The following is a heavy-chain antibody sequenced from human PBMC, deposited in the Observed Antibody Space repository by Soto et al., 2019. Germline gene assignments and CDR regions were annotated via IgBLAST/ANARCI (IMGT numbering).Heavy chain of an antibody. Sequence: QVQLVQSGAEVKKPGASVKVSCKASGYTFTSYDINWVRQATGQGLEWMGWMNPNSGNTGYAQKFQGRVTMTRNTSRRTAYMDLSSMRSEDPAVYYCARERSSGWYVDYWGQGTLVTVSS. J-gene: IGHJ4*02. V-gene: IGHV1-8*01. D-gene: IGHD6-19*01. CDR2: MNPNSGNT. CDR1: GYTFTSYD. CDR3: ARERSSGWYVDY.